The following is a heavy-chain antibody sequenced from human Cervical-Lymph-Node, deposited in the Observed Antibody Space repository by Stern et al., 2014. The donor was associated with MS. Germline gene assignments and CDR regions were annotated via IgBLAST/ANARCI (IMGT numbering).Heavy chain of an antibody. CDR1: GFTFSTYA. J-gene: IGHJ4*02. Sequence: QVQLVESGGGVVQPGRSLSLSCVASGFTFSTYAMHWVRQAPGKGLEWVAFVSYDGTQRNSTDSVKARFTISRDNSKNTLYLHMNSLRDEDTAVYFCARGGRGVGLEYWGQGALVTGSS. D-gene: IGHD3-10*01. CDR3: ARGGRGVGLEY. CDR2: VSYDGTQR. V-gene: IGHV3-30-3*01.